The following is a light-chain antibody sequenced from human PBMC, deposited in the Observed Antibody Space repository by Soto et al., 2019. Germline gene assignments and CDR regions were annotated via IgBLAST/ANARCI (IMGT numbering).Light chain of an antibody. CDR3: LQDYNYPRT. CDR1: QSISSF. V-gene: IGKV1-39*01. Sequence: DIQMTQSPSSLSASVGDRVTITCRASQSISSFLNWYQQKPGKAPTLLIYAASSLQSGVPSRFSGSGSGTDFTLTISSLQPEDFATYYCLQDYNYPRTFGQGTKVDIK. CDR2: AAS. J-gene: IGKJ1*01.